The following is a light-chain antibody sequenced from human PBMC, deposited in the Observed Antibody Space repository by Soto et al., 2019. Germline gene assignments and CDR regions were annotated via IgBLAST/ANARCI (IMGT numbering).Light chain of an antibody. J-gene: IGKJ1*01. CDR3: QQSYSSPRT. CDR1: QRISSY. CDR2: AAS. Sequence: IQMSQSPSSLSTTIGDRVTITCRASQRISSYLNWYQQKPGKAPQLLIFAASNLQSGVPSRFSGSGSGTDFTLTISSLQPEDFATYYCQQSYSSPRTFGQGTKVDIK. V-gene: IGKV1-39*01.